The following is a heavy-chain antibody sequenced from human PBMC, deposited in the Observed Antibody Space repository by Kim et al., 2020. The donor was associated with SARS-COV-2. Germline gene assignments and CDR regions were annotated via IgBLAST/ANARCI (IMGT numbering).Heavy chain of an antibody. J-gene: IGHJ5*02. CDR2: INPSGGST. D-gene: IGHD3-3*01. V-gene: IGHV1-46*01. CDR1: GYTFTSYY. Sequence: ASVKVSCKASGYTFTSYYMHWVRQAPGQGLEWMGIINPSGGSTSYAQKFQGRVTMTRDTSTSTVYMELSSLRSEDTAVYYCARDFLDAFASTYDFWSYPNNPWGQGTLVTVSS. CDR3: ARDFLDAFASTYDFWSYPNNP.